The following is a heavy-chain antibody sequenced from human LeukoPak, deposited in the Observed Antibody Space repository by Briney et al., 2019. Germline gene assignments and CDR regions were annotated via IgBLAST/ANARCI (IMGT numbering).Heavy chain of an antibody. V-gene: IGHV3-30*02. J-gene: IGHJ5*02. D-gene: IGHD6-6*01. CDR1: GFIFSSYG. Sequence: GGSLRLSCAASGFIFSSYGMHWVRQAPGKGLEWVTFIRYDGSIKYYADSVKGRFTISRDNFKNTLYLQMNSLRVQDTAVYYCATDMRGDSSSSPAWGQGTLVTVSS. CDR3: ATDMRGDSSSSPA. CDR2: IRYDGSIK.